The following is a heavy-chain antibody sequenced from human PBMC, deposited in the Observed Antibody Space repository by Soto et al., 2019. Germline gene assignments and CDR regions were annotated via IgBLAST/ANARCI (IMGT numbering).Heavy chain of an antibody. V-gene: IGHV4-34*01. J-gene: IGHJ6*02. CDR2: INHSGST. D-gene: IGHD6-19*01. Sequence: PSETLSLTCAVYGGSFSGCYWSWIRQPPGKGLEWIGEINHSGSTNYNPSLKSRVTISVDTSKNQFSLKLSSVTAADTAVYYCARGHGFRQWLVLYYYYGMDVWGQGTTVTVSS. CDR3: ARGHGFRQWLVLYYYYGMDV. CDR1: GGSFSGCY.